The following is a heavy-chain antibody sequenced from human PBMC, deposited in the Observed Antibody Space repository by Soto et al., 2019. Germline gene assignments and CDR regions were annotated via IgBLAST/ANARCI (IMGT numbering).Heavy chain of an antibody. CDR2: IFSNDEK. J-gene: IGHJ6*02. CDR3: ARHIVVVPAAWYYGMDV. Sequence: QVTLKESGPVLVKPTETLTLTCTVSGFSLSNARMGVSWIRQPPGKALEWLAHIFSNDEKSYSTSLKSRLTISKDTSKSQVVLTMTNMDPVDTATYYCARHIVVVPAAWYYGMDVWGQGTTVTVSS. D-gene: IGHD2-2*01. CDR1: GFSLSNARMG. V-gene: IGHV2-26*01.